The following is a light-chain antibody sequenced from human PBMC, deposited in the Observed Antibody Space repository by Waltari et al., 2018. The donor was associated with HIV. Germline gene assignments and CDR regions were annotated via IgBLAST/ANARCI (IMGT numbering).Light chain of an antibody. CDR2: EVS. CDR1: SSDVGGYNY. V-gene: IGLV2-14*01. CDR3: SSYTSSSTLV. Sequence: QSALTQPASVSGSPGQSITISCTGTSSDVGGYNYVSWYQQHPGKAPKLMIYEVSNRPSGVSYRFSGSNAGITASLTISGLQAEDEADYYCSSYTSSSTLVFGGGTKLTVL. J-gene: IGLJ2*01.